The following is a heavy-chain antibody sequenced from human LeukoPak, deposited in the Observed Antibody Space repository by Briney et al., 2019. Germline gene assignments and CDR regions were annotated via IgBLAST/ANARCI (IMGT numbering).Heavy chain of an antibody. CDR2: ISGSGGST. V-gene: IGHV3-23*01. CDR3: AKAFASIAVAGTDY. J-gene: IGHJ4*02. Sequence: SCKASGYTFINYGISWVRQAPGKGLEWVSAISGSGGSTYYADSVKGRFTISRDNSKNTLYLQMNSLRAEDTAVYYCAKAFASIAVAGTDYWGQGTLVTVSS. CDR1: GYTFINYG. D-gene: IGHD6-19*01.